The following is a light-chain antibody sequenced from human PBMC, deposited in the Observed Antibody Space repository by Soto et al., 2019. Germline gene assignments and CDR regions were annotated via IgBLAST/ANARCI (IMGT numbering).Light chain of an antibody. CDR2: AAS. V-gene: IGKV1-5*01. Sequence: DILLIQSPATLSASVGDRITITCRASENIFKFFAWYQQRSGSAPNLLIYAASDLEKGVPPRFSGSGSGTEFTLTIDNLQPNDSATYFCQHYHSQSITFGGGTQVDVK. CDR1: ENIFKF. J-gene: IGKJ4*01. CDR3: QHYHSQSIT.